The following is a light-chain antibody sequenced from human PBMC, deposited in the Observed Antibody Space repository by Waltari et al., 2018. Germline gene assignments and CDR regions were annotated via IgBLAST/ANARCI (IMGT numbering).Light chain of an antibody. Sequence: QPALTQPASVSGSPGQSITLSCTASSSHIGCYPYVPWYQQHPGKAPKLIIYDVTKRPSGISSRFSGSKSGNTASLTISGLQAEDEADYYCSSYTTNKTPVIGGGTKVTVL. V-gene: IGLV2-14*03. CDR3: SSYTTNKTPV. CDR2: DVT. J-gene: IGLJ2*01. CDR1: SSHIGCYPY.